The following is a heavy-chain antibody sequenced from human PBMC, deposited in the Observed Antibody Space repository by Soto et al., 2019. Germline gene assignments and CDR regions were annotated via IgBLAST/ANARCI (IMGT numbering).Heavy chain of an antibody. CDR2: IWYDGSNK. J-gene: IGHJ4*02. V-gene: IGHV3-33*08. CDR3: ARDLFSSSWSAGGFDY. D-gene: IGHD6-13*01. CDR1: GFTFSSYG. Sequence: GGSLRLSCAASGFTFSSYGMHWVRQAPGKGLEWGAVIWYDGSNKYYADSVKGRFTISRDNSKNTLYLQMNSLRAEDTAVYYCARDLFSSSWSAGGFDYWGQGTLVTVSS.